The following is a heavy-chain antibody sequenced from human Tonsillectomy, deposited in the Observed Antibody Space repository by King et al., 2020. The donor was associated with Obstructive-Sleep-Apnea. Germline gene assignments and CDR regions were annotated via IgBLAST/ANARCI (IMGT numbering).Heavy chain of an antibody. J-gene: IGHJ6*02. Sequence: QLVQSGAEVKKPGASVKVSCKASGYTFTGYYMHWVRQAPGQGLEWMGWINPNSGDTNYAQKFQGRVTMTRDTSISTAYMELSRLRSDDTAVYYCARVVVVSATTHYHYYGMDVWGQGTTVTVSS. CDR2: INPNSGDT. V-gene: IGHV1-2*02. D-gene: IGHD2-2*01. CDR3: ARVVVVSATTHYHYYGMDV. CDR1: GYTFTGYY.